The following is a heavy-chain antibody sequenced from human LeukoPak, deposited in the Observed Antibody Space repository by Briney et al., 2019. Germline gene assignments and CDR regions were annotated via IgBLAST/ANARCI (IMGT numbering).Heavy chain of an antibody. D-gene: IGHD6-13*01. V-gene: IGHV4-4*07. CDR1: GGSISHYY. J-gene: IGHJ4*02. Sequence: SETLSLTCNVSGGSISHYYWSWIRQPAGKGLEWIGRIFSSGSTNYNPSLKSRVTMSVDTSENQFSQKVSSVTAADTAVYYCARASAAGTYDFDYWGQGTLVTVSS. CDR2: IFSSGST. CDR3: ARASAAGTYDFDY.